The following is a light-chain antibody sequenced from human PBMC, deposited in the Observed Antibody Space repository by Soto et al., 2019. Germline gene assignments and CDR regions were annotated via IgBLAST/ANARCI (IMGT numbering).Light chain of an antibody. J-gene: IGLJ2*01. CDR1: SSNIGSNT. CDR2: NNS. V-gene: IGLV1-44*01. Sequence: QSVLTQPPSASGTPGQRVTISCSGSSSNIGSNTVNWYQLFPGTAPKLLIYNNSQRPSGVPDRFSGSKSGTSASLVISGLQSEDEADYYCAAWDDSFVVFGGGTKLTVL. CDR3: AAWDDSFVV.